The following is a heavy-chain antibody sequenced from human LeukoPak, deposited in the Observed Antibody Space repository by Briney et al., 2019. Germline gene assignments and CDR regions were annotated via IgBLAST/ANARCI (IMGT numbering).Heavy chain of an antibody. CDR3: AKDYDSSGYLFDY. V-gene: IGHV3-21*04. J-gene: IGHJ4*02. Sequence: GGSLRLSCAASGFTFSSYSMNWVRQAPGKGLEWVSSISSSSSYIYYADSVKGRFTISRDNSKNTLYLQMNSLRAEDTAVYYCAKDYDSSGYLFDYWGQGTLVTVSS. CDR2: ISSSSSYI. CDR1: GFTFSSYS. D-gene: IGHD3-22*01.